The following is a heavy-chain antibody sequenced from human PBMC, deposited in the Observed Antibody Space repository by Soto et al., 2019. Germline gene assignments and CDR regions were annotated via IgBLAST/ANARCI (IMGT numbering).Heavy chain of an antibody. CDR2: ISYDGSNK. V-gene: IGHV3-30-3*01. Sequence: QVQLVESGGGVVQPGRSLRLSCAASGLTFSSYAMHWVRQAPGKGLGWVAVISYDGSNKYYADSVKGRFTISRDNSKNPLNLQMNSLRAEDTAVYYCAREYGSSWFPPNAFDIWGQGTMVTVSS. CDR1: GLTFSSYA. D-gene: IGHD6-13*01. CDR3: AREYGSSWFPPNAFDI. J-gene: IGHJ3*02.